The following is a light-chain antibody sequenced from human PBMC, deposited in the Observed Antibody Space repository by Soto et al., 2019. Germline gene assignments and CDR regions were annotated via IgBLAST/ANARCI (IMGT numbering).Light chain of an antibody. CDR3: QSYDSNLIGLI. Sequence: QSVLTQPPSVTGAPGQRVTISCTGSNSNIGAGYPVHWYQQFPGAAPKLLIYADTHRLSGVPDRFSGSKSGTSASLAITGLQAEDEADFYCQSYDSNLIGLIFGGGTKVTV. CDR2: ADT. CDR1: NSNIGAGYP. J-gene: IGLJ2*01. V-gene: IGLV1-40*01.